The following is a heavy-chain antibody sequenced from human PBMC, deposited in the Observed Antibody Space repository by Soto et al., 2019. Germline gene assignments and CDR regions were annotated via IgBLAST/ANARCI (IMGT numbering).Heavy chain of an antibody. V-gene: IGHV1-24*01. J-gene: IGHJ3*02. CDR2: FDPEDGET. D-gene: IGHD3-22*01. CDR1: GYTLTELS. Sequence: ASVKVSCKVSGYTLTELSMHWVRQTPGKGLEWMGGFDPEDGETIYAQKFQGRVTMTEDTSTDTAYMELSSLRSEDTAVYYCATVTYYYDSSHAFDIWGQGTMVTVSS. CDR3: ATVTYYYDSSHAFDI.